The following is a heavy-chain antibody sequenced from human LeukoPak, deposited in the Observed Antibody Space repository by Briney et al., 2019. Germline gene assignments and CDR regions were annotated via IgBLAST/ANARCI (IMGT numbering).Heavy chain of an antibody. CDR1: GYTFTSYY. D-gene: IGHD4-11*01. J-gene: IGHJ3*02. CDR3: VRIGYSNAFDI. CDR2: INPSGGST. Sequence: ASVKVSCKASGYTFTSYYMHWVRQAPGQGLEWMGIINPSGGSTSYAQKFQGRVTITGNTSISTAYMELSSLRSEDTAVYYCVRIGYSNAFDIWGQGTMVTVSS. V-gene: IGHV1-46*01.